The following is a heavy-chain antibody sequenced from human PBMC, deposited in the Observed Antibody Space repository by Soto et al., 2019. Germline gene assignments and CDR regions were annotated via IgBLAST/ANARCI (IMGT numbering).Heavy chain of an antibody. J-gene: IGHJ3*02. D-gene: IGHD6-13*01. V-gene: IGHV4-59*12. CDR1: GGSISSYS. CDR2: MYYSGST. Sequence: SETLSLTCTVSGGSISSYSWSWIRQPPGKGLEWIGYMYYSGSTNYNPSLKSRVTISVDKSKNQFSLKLSSVTAADTAVYYCARDRGIAAAGTEENAFDIWGQGTMVT. CDR3: ARDRGIAAAGTEENAFDI.